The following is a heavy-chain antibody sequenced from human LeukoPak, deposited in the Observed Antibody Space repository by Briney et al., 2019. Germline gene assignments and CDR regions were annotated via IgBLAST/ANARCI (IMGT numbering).Heavy chain of an antibody. Sequence: GGSLRLSCAASGFTFDDYAMHWVRQAPGKGLEWVSGISWNSGSIGYADSVKGRFTISRDNAKNSPYLQMNSLRAEDTALYYCAKDACFGCYPYGWFDPWGQGTLVTVSS. CDR2: ISWNSGSI. CDR1: GFTFDDYA. J-gene: IGHJ5*02. V-gene: IGHV3-9*01. D-gene: IGHD2-2*01. CDR3: AKDACFGCYPYGWFDP.